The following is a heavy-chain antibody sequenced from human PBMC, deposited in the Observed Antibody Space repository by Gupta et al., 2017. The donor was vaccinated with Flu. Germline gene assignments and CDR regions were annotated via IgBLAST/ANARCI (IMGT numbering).Heavy chain of an antibody. J-gene: IGHJ5*02. CDR1: GFTFSSYA. CDR2: ISGSGGST. Sequence: EVQLLESGGGLVQPGGSLRLSCAASGFTFSSYAMSWVRQAPGKGLEWVSAISGSGGSTYYADSVKGRFTISRDNSKNTLYLQMNSLRAEDTAVYYCAKEFLGRRSYGPSVEWPWGQGTLVTVSS. V-gene: IGHV3-23*01. D-gene: IGHD5-18*01. CDR3: AKEFLGRRSYGPSVEWP.